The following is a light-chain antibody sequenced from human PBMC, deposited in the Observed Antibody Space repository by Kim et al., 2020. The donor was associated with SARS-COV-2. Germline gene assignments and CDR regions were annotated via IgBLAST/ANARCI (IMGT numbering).Light chain of an antibody. V-gene: IGLV1-47*01. Sequence: GQRVTISCSGGISNIGSHSVYWYQQFPGTAPKLLIYRNDQRPSGVPDRFSGSKSGTSASLAISGLRSADEADYYCAARDDTLSGFLFGGGTKVTVL. CDR1: ISNIGSHS. CDR3: AARDDTLSGFL. CDR2: RND. J-gene: IGLJ1*01.